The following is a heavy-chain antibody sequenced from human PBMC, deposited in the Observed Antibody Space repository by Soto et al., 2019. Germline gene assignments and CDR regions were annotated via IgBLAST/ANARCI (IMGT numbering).Heavy chain of an antibody. CDR1: GGSISSYY. CDR3: ARQQAGTGVDY. J-gene: IGHJ4*02. V-gene: IGHV4-59*01. Sequence: QVQLQESGPGLVKPSETLSLTCTVSGGSISSYYWSWIRQPPGKGLEWIGYIYNSGSTNYNPSLKSRVTISVDTSKNQCSLKLSAVTAADTAVYYCARQQAGTGVDYWGQGTLVTVSS. D-gene: IGHD3-10*01. CDR2: IYNSGST.